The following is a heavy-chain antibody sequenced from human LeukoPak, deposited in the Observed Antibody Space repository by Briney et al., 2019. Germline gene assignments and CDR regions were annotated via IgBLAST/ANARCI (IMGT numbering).Heavy chain of an antibody. CDR2: ISSSSSYI. CDR1: GFTFSSYS. Sequence: KPGGSLRLSCAASGFTFSSYSMNWVRQAPGKGLEWVSSISSSSSYIYYADSVKGRFTISRDNAKNSLYLQMNSLRAEDTAAYYCARARYSSGWDSDYWGQGTLVTVSS. CDR3: ARARYSSGWDSDY. J-gene: IGHJ4*02. D-gene: IGHD6-19*01. V-gene: IGHV3-21*01.